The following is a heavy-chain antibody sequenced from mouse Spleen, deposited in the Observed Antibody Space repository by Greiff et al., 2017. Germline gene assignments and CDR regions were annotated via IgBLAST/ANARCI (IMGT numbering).Heavy chain of an antibody. D-gene: IGHD1-1*01. Sequence: EVQRVESGGGLVKPGGSLKLSCAASGFTFSSYAMSWVRQTPEKRLEWVATISSGGSYTYYPDSVKGRFTISRDNAKNTLYLQMSSLRSEDTAMYYCARRDYGSRGFDYWGQGTTLTVSS. V-gene: IGHV5-9-3*01. J-gene: IGHJ2*01. CDR2: ISSGGSYT. CDR3: ARRDYGSRGFDY. CDR1: GFTFSSYA.